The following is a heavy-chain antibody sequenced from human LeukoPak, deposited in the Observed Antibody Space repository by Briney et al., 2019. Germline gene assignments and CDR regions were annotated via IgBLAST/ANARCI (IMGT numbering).Heavy chain of an antibody. D-gene: IGHD2-2*01. CDR1: GFTFSSYA. CDR2: ISGSGGST. Sequence: GGSLRLSCAASGFTFSSYAMSWVRQAPGKGLEWVSAISGSGGSTYYADSVKGRFTISRDNSKNTLYPQMNSLRAEDTAVYYCAKVLTSRNWFDPWGQGTLVTVSS. CDR3: AKVLTSRNWFDP. J-gene: IGHJ5*02. V-gene: IGHV3-23*01.